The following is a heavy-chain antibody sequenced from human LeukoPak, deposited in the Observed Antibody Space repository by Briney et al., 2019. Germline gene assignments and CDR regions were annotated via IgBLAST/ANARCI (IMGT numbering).Heavy chain of an antibody. Sequence: NTSETLSLTCTVSGGSISSYYWSWIRQPAGKGLEWIGRIYTSGSTNYNPSLKSRVTMSVDTSKSQFSLKLSSVTAADTAVYYCASPNRGRYQLLYLGDYYYYYGMDVWGQGTTVTVSS. CDR1: GGSISSYY. CDR2: IYTSGST. D-gene: IGHD2-2*02. J-gene: IGHJ6*02. V-gene: IGHV4-4*07. CDR3: ASPNRGRYQLLYLGDYYYYYGMDV.